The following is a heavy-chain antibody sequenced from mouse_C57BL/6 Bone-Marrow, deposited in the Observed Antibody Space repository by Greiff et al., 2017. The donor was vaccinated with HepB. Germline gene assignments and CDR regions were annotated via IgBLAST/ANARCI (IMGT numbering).Heavy chain of an antibody. Sequence: EVQLVESGGGLVQPGGSLKLSCAASGFTFSDYYMYWVRQTPEKRLEWVAYISNGGGSTYYPDTVKGRFTISRDNAKNTLYLQMSRLKSEDTAMYYCARQEEDYDYAEYFDVWGAGTTVTVSS. CDR2: ISNGGGST. CDR3: ARQEEDYDYAEYFDV. J-gene: IGHJ1*01. CDR1: GFTFSDYY. V-gene: IGHV5-12*01. D-gene: IGHD2-4*01.